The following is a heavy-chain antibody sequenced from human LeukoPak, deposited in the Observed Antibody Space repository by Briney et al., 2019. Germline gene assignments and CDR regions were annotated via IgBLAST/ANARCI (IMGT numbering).Heavy chain of an antibody. Sequence: PGGSLRLSCAASGFTVSSNYVSWVRQAPGKGLEWVSVIYSGGSTYYADSVKGRFTISRDNSKNTLYLQMNSLRAEDTAVYYCARVRQWLVGKYFDYWGQGTLVTVSS. CDR1: GFTVSSNY. D-gene: IGHD6-19*01. CDR2: IYSGGST. J-gene: IGHJ4*02. V-gene: IGHV3-53*01. CDR3: ARVRQWLVGKYFDY.